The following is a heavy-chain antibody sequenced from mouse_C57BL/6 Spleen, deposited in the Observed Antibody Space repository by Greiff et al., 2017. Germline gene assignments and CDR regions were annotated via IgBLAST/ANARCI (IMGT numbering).Heavy chain of an antibody. CDR2: IYPRSGNT. Sequence: VQLQQSGAELARPGASVKLSCKASGYTFTSYGISWVKQRTGQGLEWIGEIYPRSGNTYYNEKFKGKATLTADKSSSTAYMELRSLTSDDSAVYFCARRYGSSYDYYFDYWGQGTTLTVSS. V-gene: IGHV1-81*01. D-gene: IGHD1-1*01. CDR1: GYTFTSYG. J-gene: IGHJ2*01. CDR3: ARRYGSSYDYYFDY.